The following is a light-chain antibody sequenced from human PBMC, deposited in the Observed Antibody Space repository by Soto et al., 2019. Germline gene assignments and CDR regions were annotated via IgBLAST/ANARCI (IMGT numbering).Light chain of an antibody. J-gene: IGLJ1*01. CDR1: SSDVGGYNY. V-gene: IGLV2-11*01. Sequence: QSALPQPRSVSGSPGQSLTISCTGTSSDVGGYNYVSWYQQYPGKVPKLMIYDVTKRPSGVPDRFSGSKSGNTASLTISGLQAEDEADYYCCSHAGSDTDVFGTGTKLTVL. CDR3: CSHAGSDTDV. CDR2: DVT.